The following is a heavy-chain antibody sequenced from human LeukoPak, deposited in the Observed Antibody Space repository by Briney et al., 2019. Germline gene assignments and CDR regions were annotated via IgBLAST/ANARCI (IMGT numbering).Heavy chain of an antibody. CDR2: IRYDGSNK. CDR1: GFTVSSNY. J-gene: IGHJ4*02. D-gene: IGHD2-2*01. CDR3: AKDALLGAYCSSTSCLLFDY. V-gene: IGHV3-30*02. Sequence: PGGSLRLSCAASGFTVSSNYMNWVRQAPGKGLEWVAFIRYDGSNKYYADSAKGRFTISRDNSKNTLYLQMNSLRAEDTAVYYCAKDALLGAYCSSTSCLLFDYWGQGTLVTVSS.